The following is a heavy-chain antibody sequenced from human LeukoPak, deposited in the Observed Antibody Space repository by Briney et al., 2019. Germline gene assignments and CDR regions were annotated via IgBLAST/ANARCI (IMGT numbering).Heavy chain of an antibody. V-gene: IGHV3-30-3*01. Sequence: GGSLRLSCAASGFSFSSYPMHWVRQTPGKGLEWVAILSSDGVNKRYADSVEGRFTISRDNFKNTFYLQMNSLRAEDTAVYYCVGAVTAHYYDPCWGQGTLVTVSS. CDR3: VGAVTAHYYDPC. D-gene: IGHD3-22*01. CDR1: GFSFSSYP. CDR2: LSSDGVNK. J-gene: IGHJ4*02.